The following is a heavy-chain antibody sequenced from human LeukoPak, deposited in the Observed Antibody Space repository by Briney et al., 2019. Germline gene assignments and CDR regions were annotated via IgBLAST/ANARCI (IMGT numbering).Heavy chain of an antibody. CDR2: ISGNGGST. V-gene: IGHV3-23*01. D-gene: IGHD5-12*01. CDR1: GFTFSSYA. J-gene: IGHJ4*02. Sequence: GGSLRLSCAASGFTFSSYAMSWVRQAPGEGLEWVSAISGNGGSTYYADSVKGRFTISRDNSKNTLYLQINSLRAEDTAVYYCAKDPRTCIVTTMIFEYWGQGTLVTVSS. CDR3: AKDPRTCIVTTMIFEY.